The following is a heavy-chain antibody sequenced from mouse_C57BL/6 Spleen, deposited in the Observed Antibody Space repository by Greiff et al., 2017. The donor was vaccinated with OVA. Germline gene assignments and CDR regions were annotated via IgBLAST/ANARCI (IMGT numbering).Heavy chain of an antibody. V-gene: IGHV1-80*01. J-gene: IGHJ1*03. Sequence: VQLVESGAELVKPGASVKISCKASGYAFSSYWMNWVKQRPGKGLEWIGQIYPGDGDTNYNGKFKGKATLTADKSSSTAYMQLSSLTSEDSAVYFCARGEPWYFDVWGTGTTVTVSS. CDR1: GYAFSSYW. CDR3: ARGEPWYFDV. CDR2: IYPGDGDT.